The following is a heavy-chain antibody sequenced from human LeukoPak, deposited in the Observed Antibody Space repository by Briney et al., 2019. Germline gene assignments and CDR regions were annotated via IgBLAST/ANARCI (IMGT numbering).Heavy chain of an antibody. CDR3: ARDQTGYYGSGDYMDV. Sequence: ASVKVSCKASGYTFTGYYMHWVRQAPGQGLEWMGWINPNSGGTNYAQKFQGRVTMTRDTSISTAYMELSSLRSEDTAVYYCARDQTGYYGSGDYMDVWGKGTTVTVSS. D-gene: IGHD3-10*01. CDR2: INPNSGGT. J-gene: IGHJ6*03. V-gene: IGHV1-2*02. CDR1: GYTFTGYY.